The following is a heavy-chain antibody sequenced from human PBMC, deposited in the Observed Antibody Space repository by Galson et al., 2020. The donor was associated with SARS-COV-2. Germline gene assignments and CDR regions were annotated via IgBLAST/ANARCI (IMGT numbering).Heavy chain of an antibody. V-gene: IGHV1-18*01. CDR2: TSAYNGNP. Sequence: ASVKVSCKAPGYTLTSYGISWLRQAPGQGLKWMGWTSAYNGNPNYAQKLQGRVTMTTDKSTSTAYMELRSRGSDDTAVYYCARWGEGFYNLFGPWGQGTLVTVCS. D-gene: IGHD3-16*01. CDR1: GYTLTSYG. J-gene: IGHJ5*02. CDR3: ARWGEGFYNLFGP.